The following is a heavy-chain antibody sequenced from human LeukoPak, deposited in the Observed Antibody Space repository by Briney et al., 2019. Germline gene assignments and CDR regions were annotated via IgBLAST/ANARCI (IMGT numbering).Heavy chain of an antibody. D-gene: IGHD3-10*02. CDR3: TRENYVPDS. Sequence: GGSLRLSCAASGFTFSRYWMSWVRQTPGKGLEWVASISNGGYATYYVDSVRGRFTISRDDAKNSLFLQMNGLGADDTAVYYCTRENYVPDSWGQGTLVTVSS. CDR2: ISNGGYAT. V-gene: IGHV3-7*03. J-gene: IGHJ4*02. CDR1: GFTFSRYW.